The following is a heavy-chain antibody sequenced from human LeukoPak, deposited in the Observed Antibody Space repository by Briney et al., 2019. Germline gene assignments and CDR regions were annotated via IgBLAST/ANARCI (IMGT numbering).Heavy chain of an antibody. J-gene: IGHJ4*02. CDR1: GLIFRNYA. CDR3: AKGGHYSFFDY. CDR2: ISGDGTET. V-gene: IGHV3-23*01. Sequence: GGSLRLSCTASGLIFRNYAMTWVRQAPRKGLEWVSTISGDGTETFYADSVKGRFTISRDNSKNTHYLQMSSLRAEDTGIYYCAKGGHYSFFDYWGQGPLVTVSS. D-gene: IGHD4-11*01.